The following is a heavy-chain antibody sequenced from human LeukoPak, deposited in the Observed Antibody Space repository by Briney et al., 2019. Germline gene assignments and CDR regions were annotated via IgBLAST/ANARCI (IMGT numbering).Heavy chain of an antibody. CDR3: ARVAYSGSYMGPNWFDP. D-gene: IGHD1-26*01. CDR1: GYTFTSYY. CDR2: ISAYNGNT. Sequence: ASVKVSCKASGYTFTSYYMHWVRQAPGQGLEWMGWISAYNGNTNYAQKLQGRVTMTTDTSTSTAYMELRSLRSDDTAVYYCARVAYSGSYMGPNWFDPWGQGTLVTVSS. J-gene: IGHJ5*02. V-gene: IGHV1-18*04.